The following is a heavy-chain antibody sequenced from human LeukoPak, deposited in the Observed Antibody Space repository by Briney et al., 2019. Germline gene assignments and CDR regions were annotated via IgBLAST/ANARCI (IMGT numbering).Heavy chain of an antibody. V-gene: IGHV4-34*01. Sequence: SETLSLTCAVYGGSFSGYYWSWIRQPPGKGLEWIGEINHSGSTNYNPSLKSRVTISVDTSKNQFSLKLSSVTAADTAVYYCARHNGRVALDYWGQGTLVTVSS. CDR3: ARHNGRVALDY. CDR1: GGSFSGYY. J-gene: IGHJ4*02. CDR2: INHSGST. D-gene: IGHD1-20*01.